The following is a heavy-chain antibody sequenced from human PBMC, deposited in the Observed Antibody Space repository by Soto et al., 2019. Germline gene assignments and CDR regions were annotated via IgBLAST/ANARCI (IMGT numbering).Heavy chain of an antibody. Sequence: QVQLVQSGAEVKKPGASVKVSCKASGYTFSSNDINWVRQASGQGLEWMGWMDPNSGDTGYAQKFKGRVTMTRNTSISTAYMELSSLRSEDTAVYYYARTNRDSRGWDCGMDVWGQGTTVTVSS. CDR2: MDPNSGDT. J-gene: IGHJ6*02. CDR1: GYTFSSND. V-gene: IGHV1-8*01. D-gene: IGHD3-22*01. CDR3: ARTNRDSRGWDCGMDV.